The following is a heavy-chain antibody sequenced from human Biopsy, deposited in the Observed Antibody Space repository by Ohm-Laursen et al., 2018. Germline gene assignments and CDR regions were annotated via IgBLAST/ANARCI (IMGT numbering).Heavy chain of an antibody. CDR3: ARDVEGFYSYAMDV. V-gene: IGHV3-11*01. Sequence: SLRLSCTASGVTFSDYYMSWIRQAPGKGLEWVSYITSGGSTTDYADSVKGRFTISRDNAKSSLFLQMNSLRAEDTAVYYCARDVEGFYSYAMDVWGQGTTVTVSS. J-gene: IGHJ6*02. CDR1: GVTFSDYY. D-gene: IGHD5-24*01. CDR2: ITSGGSTT.